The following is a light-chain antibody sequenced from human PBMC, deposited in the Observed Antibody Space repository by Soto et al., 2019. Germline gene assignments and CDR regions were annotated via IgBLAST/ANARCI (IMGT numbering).Light chain of an antibody. CDR1: QSVSSY. V-gene: IGKV3-11*01. CDR2: DAS. J-gene: IGKJ3*01. Sequence: EIVLTQSPATLSLSPGERATLSCRASQSVSSYLAWYQQKPGQAPRLLIYDASNRATGIPARFSGSGSGTDFTLTISSIAPEDFAVYYCQQRSNWPPLFTFGPGTKVDIK. CDR3: QQRSNWPPLFT.